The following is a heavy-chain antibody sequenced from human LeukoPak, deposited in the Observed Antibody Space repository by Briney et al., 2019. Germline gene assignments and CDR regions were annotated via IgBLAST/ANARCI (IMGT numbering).Heavy chain of an antibody. CDR2: IYHSGST. CDR3: ARVSQYYYYYGMDV. Sequence: SQTLSLTCTVSGASISSGGYYWSWIRQPPGKGLEWIGYIYHSGSTNYNLSLKSRVTISVDKSKNQFSLKLSSVTAADTAVYYCARVSQYYYYYGMDVWGQGTTVTVSS. CDR1: GASISSGGYY. V-gene: IGHV4-30-2*01. J-gene: IGHJ6*02.